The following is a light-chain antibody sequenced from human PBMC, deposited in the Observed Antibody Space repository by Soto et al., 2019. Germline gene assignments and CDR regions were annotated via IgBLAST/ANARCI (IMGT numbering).Light chain of an antibody. J-gene: IGKJ3*01. Sequence: EIVLTQSPGTLSLSPGERATLSCRASQSVNSTFLAWYQQKPGQAPRLLIYSASSRATGIPDRFSGSGSGTDFTLTISRLEPEEFAVYYCHQYGSSPLTFGPGTKVDIK. V-gene: IGKV3-20*01. CDR1: QSVNSTF. CDR3: HQYGSSPLT. CDR2: SAS.